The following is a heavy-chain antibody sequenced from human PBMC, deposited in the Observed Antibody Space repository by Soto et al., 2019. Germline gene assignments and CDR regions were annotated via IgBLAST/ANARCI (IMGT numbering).Heavy chain of an antibody. V-gene: IGHV3-48*03. CDR1: GFTFSSYE. D-gene: IGHD6-19*01. CDR2: ISSSGSTI. CDR3: ARVRLLRGAVAGFDY. Sequence: GGSLRLSCAASGFTFSSYEMNWVRQAPGKGLEWVSYISSSGSTIYYADSVRGRFTISRDNARNSLYLQMNSLRAEDTAVYYCARVRLLRGAVAGFDYWGQGTLVTVSS. J-gene: IGHJ4*02.